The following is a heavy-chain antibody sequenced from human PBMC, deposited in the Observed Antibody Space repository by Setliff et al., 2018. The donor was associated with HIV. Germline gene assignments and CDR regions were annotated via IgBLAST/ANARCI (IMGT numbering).Heavy chain of an antibody. Sequence: PSETLSLTCAFYGGSLNGFYWRWIRQSPGKGLEWIGEINHSGSTNYNPSLKSRVTIRVDTSKNQFSLEVTAVTAADTAVYYCVRGWDDKVSTIWAPYYYYMDVWGKGTTVTVSS. V-gene: IGHV4-34*01. D-gene: IGHD5-12*01. CDR1: GGSLNGFY. CDR2: INHSGST. CDR3: VRGWDDKVSTIWAPYYYYMDV. J-gene: IGHJ6*03.